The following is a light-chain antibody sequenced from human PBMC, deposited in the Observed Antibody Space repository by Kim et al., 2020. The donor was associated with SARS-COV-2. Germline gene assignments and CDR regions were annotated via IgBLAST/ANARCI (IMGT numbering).Light chain of an antibody. CDR2: VAS. CDR1: QDINNY. J-gene: IGKJ2*01. V-gene: IGKV1-9*01. CDR3: QQLKTYPQT. Sequence: SASVGDRVTLTCRASQDINNYLAWYQQKPGKAPKLLIYVASTLRSGVPSRFRGSGSGTDFTLTISSLQPEDFATYYCQQLKTYPQTFGQGTKLEI.